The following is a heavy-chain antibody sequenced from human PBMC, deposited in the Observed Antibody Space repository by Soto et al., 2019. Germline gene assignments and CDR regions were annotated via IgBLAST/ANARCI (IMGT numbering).Heavy chain of an antibody. CDR3: ARHPDYGDYVDYFDY. D-gene: IGHD4-17*01. Sequence: GESLKISCKGSGYSFTSYWIGWVRQMPGKGLEWMGIIYPGDSDTRYSPSFQGQVTISADKSISTAYLQWSSLKASDTAMYYCARHPDYGDYVDYFDYWGQGTLVTVSS. CDR1: GYSFTSYW. J-gene: IGHJ4*02. V-gene: IGHV5-51*01. CDR2: IYPGDSDT.